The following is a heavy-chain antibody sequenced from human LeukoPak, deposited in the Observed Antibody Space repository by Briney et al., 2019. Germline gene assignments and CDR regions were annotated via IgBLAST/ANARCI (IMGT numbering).Heavy chain of an antibody. V-gene: IGHV1-8*01. CDR3: ARVVMKAFYYYYMDV. Sequence: ASVKVSCKASGYTFSDYDVNWVRQAPGQGLEWMGWMNPTSGDTGYAQKFQGRVTMTRSMSRSTAYMELGRLRSEDTAVYFCARVVMKAFYYYYMDVWGKGTTIIISS. CDR1: GYTFSDYD. CDR2: MNPTSGDT. J-gene: IGHJ6*03. D-gene: IGHD2-21*01.